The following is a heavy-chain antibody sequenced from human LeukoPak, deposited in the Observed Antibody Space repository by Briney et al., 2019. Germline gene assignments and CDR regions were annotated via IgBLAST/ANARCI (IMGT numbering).Heavy chain of an antibody. D-gene: IGHD3-10*01. CDR1: GFTFSSYS. J-gene: IGHJ4*02. Sequence: GGSLRLSCAASGFTFSSYSMSWVRQAPGKGLEWVSSISSSSSYIYYADSVEGRFTISRDNAKNSLYLQMNSLRAEDTAVYYCARDLARFGELLSSIDYWGQGTLVTVSS. V-gene: IGHV3-21*01. CDR2: ISSSSSYI. CDR3: ARDLARFGELLSSIDY.